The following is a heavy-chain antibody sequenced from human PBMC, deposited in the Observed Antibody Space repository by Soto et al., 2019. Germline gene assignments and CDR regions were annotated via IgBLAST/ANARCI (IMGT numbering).Heavy chain of an antibody. D-gene: IGHD2-2*01. J-gene: IGHJ4*02. V-gene: IGHV3-23*01. CDR3: AKGRVVVPAAPLDY. CDR2: ISGRGGST. CDR1: GFTFSSYA. Sequence: EVQLLESGGGLVQPGGSLRLSCAASGFTFSSYAMSWVRQAPGKGREWVSAISGRGGSTYDADSVKGRFTISRDNSKNTLYLQMNSLRAEDTAVYYCAKGRVVVPAAPLDYWGQGTLVTVSS.